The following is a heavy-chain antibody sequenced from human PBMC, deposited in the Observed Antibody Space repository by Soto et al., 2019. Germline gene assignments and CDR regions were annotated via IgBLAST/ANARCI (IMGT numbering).Heavy chain of an antibody. J-gene: IGHJ4*02. CDR2: IYYSGST. D-gene: IGHD3-9*01. Sequence: SETLSLTCTVSGGSISSSSYYWGWIRQPPGKGLEWIGSIYYSGSTYYNPSLKSRVTISVDTSKNQFSLKLSSVTAADTAMYFCARDSHYDLLTGYLGLDYWSQGNTVTSPQ. V-gene: IGHV4-39*01. CDR1: GGSISSSSYY. CDR3: ARDSHYDLLTGYLGLDY.